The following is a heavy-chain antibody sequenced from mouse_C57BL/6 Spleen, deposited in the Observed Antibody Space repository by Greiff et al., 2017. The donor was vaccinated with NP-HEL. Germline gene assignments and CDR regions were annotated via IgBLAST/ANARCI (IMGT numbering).Heavy chain of an antibody. V-gene: IGHV5-12*01. J-gene: IGHJ1*03. Sequence: EVMLVESGGGLVQPGGSLKLSCAASGFTFSDYYMYWVRQTPEKRLEWVAYISNGGGSTYYPDTVKGRFTISRDNAKNTLYLQMSRLKSEDTAMYYCARQKIYYGNHWYFDVWGTGTTVTVSS. CDR1: GFTFSDYY. CDR3: ARQKIYYGNHWYFDV. D-gene: IGHD2-1*01. CDR2: ISNGGGST.